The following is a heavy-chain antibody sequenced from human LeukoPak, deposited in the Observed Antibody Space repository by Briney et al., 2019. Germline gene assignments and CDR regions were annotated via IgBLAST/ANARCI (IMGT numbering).Heavy chain of an antibody. CDR2: IIPIFGTA. Sequence: SVKVSCKASGGTFSSYAISWVRQAPGQGLEWMGGIIPIFGTANYAQKFQGRVAITTDESTSTAYMELSSLRSEDTAVYYCARGPAGRITMVRGVTTYYYYYMDVWGKGTTVTVSS. J-gene: IGHJ6*03. V-gene: IGHV1-69*05. CDR1: GGTFSSYA. D-gene: IGHD3-10*01. CDR3: ARGPAGRITMVRGVTTYYYYYMDV.